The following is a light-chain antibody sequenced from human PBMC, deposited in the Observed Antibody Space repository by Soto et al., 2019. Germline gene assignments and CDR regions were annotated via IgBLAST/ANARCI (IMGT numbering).Light chain of an antibody. CDR2: YFD. J-gene: IGLJ1*01. CDR3: CSYADGSIYF. CDR1: SRGFCGYKY. V-gene: IGLV2-11*02. Sequence: SALAQPRPVSWSPGQSVTLSCTVTSRGFCGYKYFSWFQQHPEKTPQPLIYYFDHRPSGVSSRFSGSKSGNTASLTISGLQAEDEGDYYCCSYADGSIYFFGTGTKSPS.